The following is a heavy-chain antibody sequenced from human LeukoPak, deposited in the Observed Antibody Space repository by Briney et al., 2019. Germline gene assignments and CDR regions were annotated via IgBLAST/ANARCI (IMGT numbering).Heavy chain of an antibody. V-gene: IGHV3-48*04. CDR1: GFTFSTYG. CDR3: AELGITMIGGV. J-gene: IGHJ6*04. CDR2: ITGSSTST. D-gene: IGHD3-10*02. Sequence: GGSLRLSCAASGFTFSTYGMHWVRQAPGKGLEWVSGITGSSTSTYYSDSVKGRFTISRDNAKNSLYLQMNSLRAEDTAVYYCAELGITMIGGVWGKGTTVTISS.